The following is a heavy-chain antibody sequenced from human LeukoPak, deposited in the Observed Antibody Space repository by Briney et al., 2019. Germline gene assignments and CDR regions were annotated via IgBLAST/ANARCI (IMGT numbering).Heavy chain of an antibody. V-gene: IGHV3-48*01. CDR1: GFTFSSYS. D-gene: IGHD6-13*01. CDR2: ISSSSSTI. CDR3: ARDYSGIAAAGTIDY. J-gene: IGHJ4*02. Sequence: GGSLRLSCAASGFTFSSYSMNGVRQAPGKGLEWVSYISSSSSTIYYADSVKGRFTISRDNAKNSLYLQMNSLRAEDTAVYYCARDYSGIAAAGTIDYWGQGTLVTVSS.